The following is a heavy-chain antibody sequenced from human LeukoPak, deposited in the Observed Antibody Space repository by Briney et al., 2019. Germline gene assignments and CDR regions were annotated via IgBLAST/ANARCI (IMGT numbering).Heavy chain of an antibody. CDR3: ARETASDYDFWRDSHYYYYYMDV. Sequence: IPSETLSLTCAVYGGSFSGYYWSWIRQPPGKGLEWIGEINHSGSTTYSPTLKSRVTISVDTSKNQFSLKLSSVTAADTAVYYCARETASDYDFWRDSHYYYYYMDVWGKGTTVTVSS. V-gene: IGHV4-34*01. CDR2: INHSGST. J-gene: IGHJ6*03. CDR1: GGSFSGYY. D-gene: IGHD3-3*01.